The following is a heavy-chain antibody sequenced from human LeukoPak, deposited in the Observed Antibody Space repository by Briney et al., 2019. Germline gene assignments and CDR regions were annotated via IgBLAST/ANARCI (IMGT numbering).Heavy chain of an antibody. Sequence: ASVKVSCKASGGTFTSYAISWVRQAPGQGLEWMGRIIPILGIANYAQKFQGRVTITADKSTSTAYMELSSLRSEDTAVYYCARDPTAYYDFWSGPGFDRWGQGTLVTVSS. CDR3: ARDPTAYYDFWSGPGFDR. V-gene: IGHV1-69*04. J-gene: IGHJ5*02. CDR1: GGTFTSYA. D-gene: IGHD3-3*01. CDR2: IIPILGIA.